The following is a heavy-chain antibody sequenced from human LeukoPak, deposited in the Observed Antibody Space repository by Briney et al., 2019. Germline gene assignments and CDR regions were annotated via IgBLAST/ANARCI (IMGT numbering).Heavy chain of an antibody. CDR1: GYTFTGYY. D-gene: IGHD1-26*01. CDR2: INPNSGGT. Sequence: GASVKVSCKASGYTFTGYYMHWVRQAPGQGLEWMGWINPNSGGTNYAQKFQGRVTMTRDTSISTAYMELSRLRSDDTAVYYCARGDWHHSGSYSYYYYIDVWGKGTTVTVSS. V-gene: IGHV1-2*02. CDR3: ARGDWHHSGSYSYYYYIDV. J-gene: IGHJ6*03.